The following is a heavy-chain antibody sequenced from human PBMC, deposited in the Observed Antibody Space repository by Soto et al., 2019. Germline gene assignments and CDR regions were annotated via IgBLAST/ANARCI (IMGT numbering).Heavy chain of an antibody. V-gene: IGHV1-18*01. Sequence: QVQVVQSEGQVKQPGASVKVSCKASGYTFTDYGFCWVRQVPGQGLEWMGYISPSSGYTTYAPNLQERVIITTDRSTTTVYMELRSLTSDDTAVYYCASEMWTRSGPQNFFDYWGQGALVTVSS. CDR3: ASEMWTRSGPQNFFDY. D-gene: IGHD6-25*01. CDR2: ISPSSGYT. J-gene: IGHJ4*02. CDR1: GYTFTDYG.